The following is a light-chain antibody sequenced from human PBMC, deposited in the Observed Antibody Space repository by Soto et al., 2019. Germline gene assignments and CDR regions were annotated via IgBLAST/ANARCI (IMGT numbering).Light chain of an antibody. CDR3: SSYTTISTYV. CDR2: DVR. J-gene: IGLJ1*01. V-gene: IGLV2-14*01. CDR1: SSDVGGYNY. Sequence: QSVGTEPCCVSGSPAQSITTSCTGTSSDVGGYNYVSWYQQHPGKAPKLMIYDVRNRPSGVSNRFSGSKSVNTASLTISGLQAEDEADYYCSSYTTISTYVFGTGTKVTVL.